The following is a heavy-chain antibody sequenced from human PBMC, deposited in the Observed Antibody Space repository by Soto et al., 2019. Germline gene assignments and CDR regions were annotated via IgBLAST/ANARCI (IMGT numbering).Heavy chain of an antibody. D-gene: IGHD5-18*01. Sequence: QVQLVQSGAEVKKPGASVKVSCKTSGYTFTLYTIHWVRQAPGQMLEWMGWINTGNGNTKYSQRFQGRVTMSRDTSTSTAYMELSSHTSEDTAVYYCAKLGGGYIFGPYLDYWGQGTRVTVSS. CDR3: AKLGGGYIFGPYLDY. CDR2: INTGNGNT. CDR1: GYTFTLYT. J-gene: IGHJ4*02. V-gene: IGHV1-3*04.